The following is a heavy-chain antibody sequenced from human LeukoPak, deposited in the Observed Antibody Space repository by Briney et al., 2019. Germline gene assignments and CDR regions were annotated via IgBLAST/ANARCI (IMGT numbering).Heavy chain of an antibody. CDR1: GGSTSSHF. CDR2: ISTNGDT. D-gene: IGHD2-8*01. V-gene: IGHV4-4*07. Sequence: SETLSLTCTVSGGSTSSHFCSWIRQPAGKGLEWLGRISTNGDTYYNPSLRSRITMSVDTSKNQFSLKLSSVTAADTAVYYCARGDIVLGGGRNWFDSWGQGTLVTVSS. J-gene: IGHJ5*01. CDR3: ARGDIVLGGGRNWFDS.